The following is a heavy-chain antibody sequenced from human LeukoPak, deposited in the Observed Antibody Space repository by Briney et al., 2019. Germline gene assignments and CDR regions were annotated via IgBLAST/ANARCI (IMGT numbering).Heavy chain of an antibody. CDR2: MNPKSGNT. V-gene: IGHV1-8*01. CDR1: GYTFTNYD. CDR3: TRGRGFLEDLAV. J-gene: IGHJ6*02. Sequence: ASVKVSCKASGYTFTNYDIHWVRQATGQGLEWMGWMNPKSGNTGYAQRFQGRVTMTRNTSITTAYMDLRSLKSDDTAIYYCTRGRGFLEDLAVWGQGTTVTVFS. D-gene: IGHD3-3*01.